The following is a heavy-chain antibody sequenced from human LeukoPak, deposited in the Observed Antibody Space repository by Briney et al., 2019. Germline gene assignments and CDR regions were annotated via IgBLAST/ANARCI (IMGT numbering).Heavy chain of an antibody. Sequence: GRSLRLSCTASGFTFGDYAMSWVRQAPGKGLEWVGFIRSKAYGGTTEYAASVKGRFTISRDDSKSIAYLRMNSLKTEDTAVYYCTRDGRGSGYDAFDIWGQGTMVTVSS. CDR1: GFTFGDYA. CDR3: TRDGRGSGYDAFDI. V-gene: IGHV3-49*04. D-gene: IGHD3-22*01. J-gene: IGHJ3*02. CDR2: IRSKAYGGTT.